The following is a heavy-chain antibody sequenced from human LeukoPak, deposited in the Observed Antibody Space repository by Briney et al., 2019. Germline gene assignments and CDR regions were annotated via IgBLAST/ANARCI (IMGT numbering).Heavy chain of an antibody. Sequence: PGGSLRLSCAASGFIFTNFWMSWVRQAPGKGLEWVANTRPDGSETYYVDSVRGRFTVSRDNAKNSLYLQMNTLRVEDTAVYFCARDASGYYDSWGQGTLVTVPS. D-gene: IGHD3-22*01. V-gene: IGHV3-7*01. J-gene: IGHJ4*02. CDR1: GFIFTNFW. CDR3: ARDASGYYDS. CDR2: TRPDGSET.